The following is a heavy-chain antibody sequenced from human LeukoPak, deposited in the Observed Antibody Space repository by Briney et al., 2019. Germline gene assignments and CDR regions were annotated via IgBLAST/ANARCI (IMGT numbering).Heavy chain of an antibody. CDR2: IKQDGTEK. D-gene: IGHD3-22*01. V-gene: IGHV3-7*01. CDR3: AGGRGWLVDY. CDR1: GFTFGDYA. Sequence: GGSLRLSCTASGFTFGDYAMNWVRQAPGKGLEWVANIKQDGTEKLYVDSVKGRFTISRDNAKNSLYLQMNSLRAEDTAVYFCAGGRGWLVDYWGQGTRVTVSS. J-gene: IGHJ4*02.